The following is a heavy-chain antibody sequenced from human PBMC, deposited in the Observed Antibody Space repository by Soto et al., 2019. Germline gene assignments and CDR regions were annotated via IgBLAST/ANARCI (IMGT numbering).Heavy chain of an antibody. J-gene: IGHJ4*02. CDR3: VSSGILTGLGAAFDY. D-gene: IGHD3-9*01. Sequence: GGSLRLSCSASGFTFSSYAMHWVRQAPGKGLEYVSAISSNGGSTYYADSVKGRFTISRDNSKNTLYLQMSSLRAEDTAVYYCVSSGILTGLGAAFDYWGQGTLVTVSS. CDR2: ISSNGGST. V-gene: IGHV3-64D*06. CDR1: GFTFSSYA.